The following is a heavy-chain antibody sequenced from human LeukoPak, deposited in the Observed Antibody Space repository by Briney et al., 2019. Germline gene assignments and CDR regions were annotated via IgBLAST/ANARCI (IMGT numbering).Heavy chain of an antibody. CDR3: ARVLRYFDWSPLFDY. V-gene: IGHV4-31*11. CDR1: GGSFSGYY. Sequence: SETLSLTCAVYGGSFSGYYWSWIRQHPGKGLEWIGYIYYSGSTYYDPSLKSRVTISVDTSKNQFSLKLSSVTAADTAVYYCARVLRYFDWSPLFDYWGQGTLVTVSS. CDR2: IYYSGST. D-gene: IGHD3-9*01. J-gene: IGHJ4*02.